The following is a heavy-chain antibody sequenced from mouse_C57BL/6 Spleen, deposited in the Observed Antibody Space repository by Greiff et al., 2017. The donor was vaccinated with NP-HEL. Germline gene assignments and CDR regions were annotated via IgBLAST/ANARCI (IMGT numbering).Heavy chain of an antibody. Sequence: VQLQQPGAELVKPGASVKLSCKASGYTFTSYWMHWVKQRPGQGLEWIGMIHPNSGSTNYNEKFKSKATLTVDKSSSTAYMQLSSLTSEDSAVYYCARSGIYDYDGYWYFDVWGTGTTVTVSS. CDR2: IHPNSGST. CDR3: ARSGIYDYDGYWYFDV. V-gene: IGHV1-64*01. CDR1: GYTFTSYW. J-gene: IGHJ1*03. D-gene: IGHD2-4*01.